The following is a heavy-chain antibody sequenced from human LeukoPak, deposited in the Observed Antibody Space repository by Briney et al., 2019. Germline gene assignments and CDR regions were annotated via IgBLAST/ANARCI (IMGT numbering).Heavy chain of an antibody. V-gene: IGHV3-74*01. D-gene: IGHD6-13*01. J-gene: IGHJ4*02. Sequence: GGSLRLSCAASGLTFSSYWRLWVRQATGKGLVWVLRINSDGSSTSYADSVKGRFTISRDNAKNKLYLQMNSLRAEDTAVYYCARDWYHFDYWGQGTLVTVSS. CDR1: GLTFSSYW. CDR2: INSDGSST. CDR3: ARDWYHFDY.